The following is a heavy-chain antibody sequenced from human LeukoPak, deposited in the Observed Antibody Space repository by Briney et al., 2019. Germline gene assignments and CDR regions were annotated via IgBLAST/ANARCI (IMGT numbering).Heavy chain of an antibody. CDR3: TRSPDIDILTGYSRYYFDY. V-gene: IGHV5-51*01. Sequence: GESLQISCKGAGYSFTSYWIGWVRQMPGKGLEWMGVIYPGDSHTRCSPSFQGQGTISADKSISTAYLQWNSLKASDTAIYYCTRSPDIDILTGYSRYYFDYWGQGTLVTVSS. D-gene: IGHD3-9*01. CDR2: IYPGDSHT. J-gene: IGHJ4*02. CDR1: GYSFTSYW.